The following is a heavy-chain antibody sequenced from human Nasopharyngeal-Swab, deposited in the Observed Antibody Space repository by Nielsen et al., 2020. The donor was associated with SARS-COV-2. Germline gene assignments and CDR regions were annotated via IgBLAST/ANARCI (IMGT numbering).Heavy chain of an antibody. V-gene: IGHV5-51*01. CDR3: ARHSVRERLIGMDY. J-gene: IGHJ4*02. Sequence: VRQMPGKGMVWMGIIYPGDSDSRYSPSFQGQVSILADKYISTACLQWSSLKASDIAMYNFARHSVRERLIGMDYWGKGTRVTVSS. CDR2: IYPGDSDS. D-gene: IGHD3-10*02.